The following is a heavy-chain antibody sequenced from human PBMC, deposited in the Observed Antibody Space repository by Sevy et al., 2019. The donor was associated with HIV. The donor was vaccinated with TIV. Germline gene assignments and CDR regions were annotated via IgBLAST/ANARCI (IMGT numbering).Heavy chain of an antibody. Sequence: GGSLRLSCAASGFTFSSYWMSWVRQAPGKGLEWVANIKQDGSEKYYVDSVKGRFTISRDNAKNSLYLKMNSLRAEDTAVYYCARLNSYCSSTSCYRGNAFDIWGQGTMVTVSS. J-gene: IGHJ3*02. V-gene: IGHV3-7*01. CDR2: IKQDGSEK. CDR3: ARLNSYCSSTSCYRGNAFDI. CDR1: GFTFSSYW. D-gene: IGHD2-2*02.